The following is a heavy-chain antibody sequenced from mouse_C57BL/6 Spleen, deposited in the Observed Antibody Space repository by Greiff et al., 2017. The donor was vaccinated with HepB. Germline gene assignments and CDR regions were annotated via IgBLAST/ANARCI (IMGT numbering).Heavy chain of an antibody. V-gene: IGHV5-16*01. J-gene: IGHJ4*01. Sequence: DVMLVESEGGLVQPGSSMKLSCTASGFTFSDYYMAWVRQVQEKGLEWVANINYDGSSTYYLDSLKSRFIISIDNAKNILYLQMSSLKSEDTATYYCARVYYDYLYYYAMDYWGQGTSVTVSS. CDR3: ARVYYDYLYYYAMDY. D-gene: IGHD2-4*01. CDR1: GFTFSDYY. CDR2: INYDGSST.